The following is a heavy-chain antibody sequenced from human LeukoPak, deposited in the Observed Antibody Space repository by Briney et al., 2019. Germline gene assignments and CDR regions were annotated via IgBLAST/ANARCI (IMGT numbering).Heavy chain of an antibody. D-gene: IGHD3-22*01. CDR1: GGPISSYY. Sequence: SETLSLTCTVSGGPISSYYWSWIRQPPGKGLEWIGYIYYSGSTNYNPSLKSRVTISLDTSKNQFSLKLSSVTSADTAVYYCARIPYYYDASGYYDYYFDYWGQGSLVTVSS. V-gene: IGHV4-59*08. J-gene: IGHJ4*02. CDR3: ARIPYYYDASGYYDYYFDY. CDR2: IYYSGST.